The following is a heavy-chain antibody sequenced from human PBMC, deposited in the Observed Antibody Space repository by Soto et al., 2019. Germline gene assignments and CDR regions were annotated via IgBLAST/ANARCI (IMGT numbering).Heavy chain of an antibody. Sequence: PGGSLRLSCAASGFALSTYSLNWVRQAPGQGLEWVSSISSSSSYIYYADSLKGRFTISRDNAKNSLYLQMNSLRAEDTAVYYCARVRAYCGGDCSINDAFDIWGQGTMVTVSS. CDR3: ARVRAYCGGDCSINDAFDI. J-gene: IGHJ3*02. CDR2: ISSSSSYI. CDR1: GFALSTYS. V-gene: IGHV3-21*01. D-gene: IGHD2-21*02.